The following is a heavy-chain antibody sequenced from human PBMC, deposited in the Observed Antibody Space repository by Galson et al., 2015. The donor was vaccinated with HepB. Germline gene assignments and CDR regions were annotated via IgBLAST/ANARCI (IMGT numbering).Heavy chain of an antibody. D-gene: IGHD5-12*01. CDR3: ARNTPSSGYHGLHY. Sequence: SLRLSCAASGFTFSNYGVHWVRQAPGKGLEWVAYIRYDGSIKYYADSVKGRFTISRDNSKNTLYLQMNSLRAEDTAVYYCARNTPSSGYHGLHYGGQGTLVTVSS. J-gene: IGHJ4*02. V-gene: IGHV3-30*02. CDR1: GFTFSNYG. CDR2: IRYDGSIK.